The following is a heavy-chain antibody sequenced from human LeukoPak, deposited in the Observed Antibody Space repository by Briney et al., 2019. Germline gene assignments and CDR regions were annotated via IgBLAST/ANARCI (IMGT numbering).Heavy chain of an antibody. V-gene: IGHV3-23*01. Sequence: GGSLRLSCAASGFTFSSYAMSWVRQAPGKGLEWVSAISGSGGSTYYAGSVKGRFTISRDNSKNTLYLQMNSLRAEDTAVYYCAKRSVSSGYYPPSLDYWGQGTLVTVSS. CDR1: GFTFSSYA. J-gene: IGHJ4*02. D-gene: IGHD3-22*01. CDR3: AKRSVSSGYYPPSLDY. CDR2: ISGSGGST.